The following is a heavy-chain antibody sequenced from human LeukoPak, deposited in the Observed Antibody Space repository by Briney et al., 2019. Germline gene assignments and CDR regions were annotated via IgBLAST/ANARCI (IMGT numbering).Heavy chain of an antibody. D-gene: IGHD2-21*01. CDR2: ISGSGGST. Sequence: GGSLRLSCAASGFTFSNYAMSWVRQAPGKGLEWLSTISGSGGSTYYADSVKGRFTISRDNSKNTVYLQMKSLRVEATAVYYRAKGLSAAGDYYFDYWGQGALVTVSS. CDR1: GFTFSNYA. CDR3: AKGLSAAGDYYFDY. V-gene: IGHV3-23*01. J-gene: IGHJ4*02.